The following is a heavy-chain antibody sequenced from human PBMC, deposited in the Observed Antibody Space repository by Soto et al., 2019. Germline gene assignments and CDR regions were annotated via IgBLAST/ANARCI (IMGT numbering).Heavy chain of an antibody. CDR1: GGSFSGYY. J-gene: IGHJ4*02. D-gene: IGHD1-1*01. CDR3: ARGLKRGLQLENYFDY. V-gene: IGHV4-34*01. Sequence: KTSETLSLTCAVYGGSFSGYYWSWIRQPPGKGLEWIGEINHSGSTNYNPSLKSRVTISVDTSKNQFSLKLSSVTAADTAVYYCARGLKRGLQLENYFDYWGQGTLVTVSS. CDR2: INHSGST.